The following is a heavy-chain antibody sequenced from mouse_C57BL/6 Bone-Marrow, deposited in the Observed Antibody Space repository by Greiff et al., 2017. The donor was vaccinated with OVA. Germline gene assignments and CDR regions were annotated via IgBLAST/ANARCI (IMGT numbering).Heavy chain of an antibody. CDR2: ISNGGGST. V-gene: IGHV5-12*01. CDR3: ARHSGGARYFDG. D-gene: IGHD3-2*02. Sequence: EVHLVESGGGLVQPGGSLKLSCAASGFTFSDYYMYWVRQTPEKRLEWVAYISNGGGSTYYPDTVKGRFTISRDNAKNTLYLQMSRLKYEDTAMYDCARHSGGARYFDGWGTGTTVTVSS. CDR1: GFTFSDYY. J-gene: IGHJ1*03.